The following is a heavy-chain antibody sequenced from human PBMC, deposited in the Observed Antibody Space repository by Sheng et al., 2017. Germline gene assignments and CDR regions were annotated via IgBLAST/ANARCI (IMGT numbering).Heavy chain of an antibody. CDR3: ARDHVAAGLIFDY. CDR2: IKQDGSEK. CDR1: GFTFTSYW. Sequence: EVRVVESGGGLVQPGGSLRLSCAASGFTFTSYWMNWVRQAPGKGLEWVASIKQDGSEKYYVDSVKGRFTISRDNTKNSLYLQMNSLRAEDTAVYYCARDHVAAGLIFDYWGQGSAGHRLL. V-gene: IGHV3-7*01. D-gene: IGHD6-13*01. J-gene: IGHJ4*02.